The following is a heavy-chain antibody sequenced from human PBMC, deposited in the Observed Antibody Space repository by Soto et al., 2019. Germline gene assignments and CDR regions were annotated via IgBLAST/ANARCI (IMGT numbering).Heavy chain of an antibody. Sequence: PGGSLRLSCAASGFTFSSYAMSWVRQAPGKGLEWVSAISGSGGSTYYADSVKGRFTISRDNSKNTLYLQMNSLRAEDTAVYYCAKVTSSGWYEETNFDYWGQGTLVTVSS. J-gene: IGHJ4*02. CDR1: GFTFSSYA. D-gene: IGHD6-19*01. CDR3: AKVTSSGWYEETNFDY. V-gene: IGHV3-23*01. CDR2: ISGSGGST.